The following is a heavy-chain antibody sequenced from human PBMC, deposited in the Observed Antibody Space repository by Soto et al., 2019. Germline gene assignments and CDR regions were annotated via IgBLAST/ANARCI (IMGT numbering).Heavy chain of an antibody. D-gene: IGHD2-2*01. CDR3: AHTIVVVPTAHDAFDV. V-gene: IGHV2-5*02. CDR2: LYWDDDK. CDR1: GFSLSSIGVG. Sequence: QTTFKESGPTLVKPTQPLTLTCTFSGFSLSSIGVGVGWIRQPPGKALEGLGILYWDDDKHYSPSLKSRISIAKETSKDQVVLTLTNMDPVDTATYYCAHTIVVVPTAHDAFDVWGQGTMVTVSS. J-gene: IGHJ3*01.